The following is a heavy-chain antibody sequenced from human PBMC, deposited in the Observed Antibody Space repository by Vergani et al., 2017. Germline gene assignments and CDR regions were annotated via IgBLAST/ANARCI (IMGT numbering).Heavy chain of an antibody. J-gene: IGHJ5*02. V-gene: IGHV1-69*08. CDR2: IIPILGIA. D-gene: IGHD5-24*01. CDR1: GGTFSSYT. CDR3: ARDRGDGYNTHNWFDP. Sequence: QVQLVQSGAEVKKPGSSVKVSCKASGGTFSSYTISWVRQAPGQGLEWMGRIIPILGIANYAQKFQGRVTITADKSTSTAYMELSSLRSEDTAVYYWARDRGDGYNTHNWFDPWGQGTLVTVSS.